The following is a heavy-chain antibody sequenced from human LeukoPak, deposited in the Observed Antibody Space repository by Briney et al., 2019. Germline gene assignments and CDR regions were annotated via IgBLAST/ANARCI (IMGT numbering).Heavy chain of an antibody. D-gene: IGHD3-10*01. Sequence: GGSLRLSCAASGFTFSRSAMHWVRQAPGKGLEWVAVISYDGSNKYYADSVKGRFTISRDNSKNTLYLQMNSLRAEDTAVFYCARDRASGSPAGFDYWGQGTLVTVSS. CDR1: GFTFSRSA. J-gene: IGHJ4*02. CDR3: ARDRASGSPAGFDY. CDR2: ISYDGSNK. V-gene: IGHV3-30*04.